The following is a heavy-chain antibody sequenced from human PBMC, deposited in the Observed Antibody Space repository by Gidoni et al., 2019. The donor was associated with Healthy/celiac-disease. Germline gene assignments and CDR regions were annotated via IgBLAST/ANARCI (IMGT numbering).Heavy chain of an antibody. CDR3: VSNLNDYGDRYYFDY. V-gene: IGHV3-64D*06. CDR1: GSTFRRYA. CDR2: ISSNGVST. Sequence: EVQLVESGGGLVQPGGSLSLSCSASGSTFRRYAMHWVRQAPGKGLEYVSAISSNGVSTYYADSVKGRFTIFRDNSKNTLYLQMSSLRAEDTAVYYCVSNLNDYGDRYYFDYWGQGTLVTVSS. D-gene: IGHD4-17*01. J-gene: IGHJ4*02.